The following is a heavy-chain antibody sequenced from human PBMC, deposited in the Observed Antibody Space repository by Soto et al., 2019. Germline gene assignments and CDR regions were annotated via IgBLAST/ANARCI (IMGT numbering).Heavy chain of an antibody. J-gene: IGHJ4*02. D-gene: IGHD6-13*01. CDR3: VSGSAGGGAY. CDR1: GYTFTAYL. CDR2: INPRSDVT. V-gene: IGHV1-2*02. Sequence: QVQLEQSGAEVKKPGASVKVSCKASGYTFTAYLLHWVRQVPGQGFEWMAWINPRSDVTHYAQKFQARVTVTRDTAISTVYMELNNMTFNDTAVYYCVSGSAGGGAYWGQGTRVVVSS.